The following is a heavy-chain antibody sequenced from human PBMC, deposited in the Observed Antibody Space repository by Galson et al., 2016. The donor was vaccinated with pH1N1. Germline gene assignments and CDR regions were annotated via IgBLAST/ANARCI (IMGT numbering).Heavy chain of an antibody. Sequence: SVKVSCKASGYTFTSYAMNWVRQAPGQGLEWMGWINTNTGNPTYAQGFTGRFVFSLDTSDSTTYLHISSLKAEDTAVYYCASPRPLLRYFDWLLPGGLDYWGQGTPVTVSS. CDR1: GYTFTSYA. CDR2: INTNTGNP. CDR3: ASPRPLLRYFDWLLPGGLDY. V-gene: IGHV7-4-1*02. J-gene: IGHJ4*02. D-gene: IGHD3-9*01.